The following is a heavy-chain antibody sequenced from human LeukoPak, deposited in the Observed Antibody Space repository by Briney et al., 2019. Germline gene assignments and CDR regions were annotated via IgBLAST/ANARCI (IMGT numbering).Heavy chain of an antibody. CDR1: GFTVSNNY. J-gene: IGHJ4*02. V-gene: IGHV3-53*01. D-gene: IGHD6-13*01. Sequence: GGSLRLSCAASGFTVSNNYMNWVRQAPGKGLEWVSVIYSGGSTYYADSVQGRFTISSDNSKNTLYLQMNSLRAEDTAVYYCARGQRAAAGFDSWGQGTLVTVSS. CDR2: IYSGGST. CDR3: ARGQRAAAGFDS.